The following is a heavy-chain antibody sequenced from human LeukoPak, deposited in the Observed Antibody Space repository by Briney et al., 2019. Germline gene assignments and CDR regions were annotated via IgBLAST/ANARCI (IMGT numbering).Heavy chain of an antibody. CDR2: IYDSGST. V-gene: IGHV4-59*08. D-gene: IGHD3-10*02. J-gene: IGHJ4*02. CDR1: GGSISSYH. CDR3: ARLARQVAYVPFDY. Sequence: SETLSLTCTVSGGSISSYHWSWIRQPPGKGLEWIGFIYDSGSTNYNPSLKSRVTISIDTSKNQFSLTLSSVTAADTAVYYCARLARQVAYVPFDYWGQGTLVTVSS.